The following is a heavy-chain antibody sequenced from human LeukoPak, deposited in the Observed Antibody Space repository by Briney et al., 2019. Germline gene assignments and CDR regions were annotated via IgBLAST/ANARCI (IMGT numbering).Heavy chain of an antibody. CDR2: ISSSSSTI. D-gene: IGHD3-22*01. CDR3: ARAAFSSKYFYDSSGSGFYFDY. Sequence: GGSLRLSCAASGFTFSSYSMNWVRQAPGKGLEWVSYISSSSSTIYYADSVKGRFTISRDNAKNSLYLQMNSLRAEDTAVYYCARAAFSSKYFYDSSGSGFYFDYWGQGALVTVSS. J-gene: IGHJ4*02. V-gene: IGHV3-48*01. CDR1: GFTFSSYS.